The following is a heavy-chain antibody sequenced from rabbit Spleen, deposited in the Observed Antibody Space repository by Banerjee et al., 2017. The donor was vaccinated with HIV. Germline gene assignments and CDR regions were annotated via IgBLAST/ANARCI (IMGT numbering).Heavy chain of an antibody. D-gene: IGHD8-1*01. CDR3: ARDGAGGSYFAL. V-gene: IGHV1S7*01. J-gene: IGHJ4*01. CDR2: IDPVFGIT. Sequence: QLKESGGGLVQPGGSLKLSCKASGFDFSSYYMTWVRQAPGKGLEWIGYIDPVFGITYYASWVNGRFTISSHNAQNTLYLQVNSLTAADTATYFCARDGAGGSYFALWGPGTLVTVS. CDR1: GFDFSSYY.